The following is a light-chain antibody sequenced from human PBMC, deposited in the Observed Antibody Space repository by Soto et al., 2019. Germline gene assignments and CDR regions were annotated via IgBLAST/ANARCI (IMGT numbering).Light chain of an antibody. CDR3: AAWDDSLSGPV. V-gene: IGLV1-47*01. J-gene: IGLJ2*01. Sequence: QSVLTQPPSASGTPGQRVTISCSGSSSNIGSNYVYWYQQLPGTAPKLLIYRNNQRPSGVPDRLSGSKSGTSASLAISGLRSEDEADYYCAAWDDSLSGPVLGGGTKLTVL. CDR2: RNN. CDR1: SSNIGSNY.